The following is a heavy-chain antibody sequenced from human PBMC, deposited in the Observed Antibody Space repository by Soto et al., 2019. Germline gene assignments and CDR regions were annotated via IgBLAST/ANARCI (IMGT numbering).Heavy chain of an antibody. CDR2: IYYSGST. CDR1: GGSISSSSYY. V-gene: IGHV4-39*01. J-gene: IGHJ6*03. Sequence: PSETLSLTCTVSGGSISSSSYYWGWIRHPPGKGLEWIGSIYYSGSTYYNPSLKSRVTISVDTSKNQFSLKLSSVTAADTAVYYCAANSGYGYYYMDVWGKGTTVTVSS. CDR3: AANSGYGYYYMDV. D-gene: IGHD5-12*01.